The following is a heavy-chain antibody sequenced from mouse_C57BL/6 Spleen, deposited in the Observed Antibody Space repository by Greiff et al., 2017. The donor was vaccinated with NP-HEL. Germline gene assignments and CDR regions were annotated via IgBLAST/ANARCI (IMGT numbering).Heavy chain of an antibody. D-gene: IGHD1-3*01. CDR1: GYTFTSYW. Sequence: QVQLQQPGAELVKPGASVKLSCKASGYTFTSYWMQWVKQRPGQGLEWIGEIDPSDSYTNYNQKFKGKATLTVDTSSSTAYMQLSSLTSEDSAVYYCARRGLNFDYWGQGTTLTVSS. V-gene: IGHV1-50*01. CDR3: ARRGLNFDY. J-gene: IGHJ2*01. CDR2: IDPSDSYT.